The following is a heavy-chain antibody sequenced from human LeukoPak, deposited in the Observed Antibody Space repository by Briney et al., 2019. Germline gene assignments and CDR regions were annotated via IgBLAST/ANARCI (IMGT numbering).Heavy chain of an antibody. J-gene: IGHJ3*02. CDR3: AGRTSGDSYGSSLLAFDI. V-gene: IGHV4-59*08. D-gene: IGHD5-18*01. Sequence: SETLSLTCTVSGGSISSYYWSWIRQPPGKGLEWVGYIYYSGTTNYNPSLKSQVNISVDTSKSQFSLKLSAVTAADTAVYYCAGRTSGDSYGSSLLAFDIWGQGTMVSASS. CDR2: IYYSGTT. CDR1: GGSISSYY.